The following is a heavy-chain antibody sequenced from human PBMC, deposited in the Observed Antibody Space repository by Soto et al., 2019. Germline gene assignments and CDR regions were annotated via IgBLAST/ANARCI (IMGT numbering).Heavy chain of an antibody. D-gene: IGHD1-1*01. Sequence: QVQLQQWGAGLLKPSETLSLTCAVYGGFVSSGSYYWSWIRQPPGKGLEWIGEMSHSGGTHFNPALKSRVSISVDTSNNQFSLKMSSVPAAVTALYYCARVARGTATRVVDAFDIWGPGTMGTVSS. CDR1: GGFVSSGSYY. V-gene: IGHV4-34*01. J-gene: IGHJ3*02. CDR2: MSHSGGT. CDR3: ARVARGTATRVVDAFDI.